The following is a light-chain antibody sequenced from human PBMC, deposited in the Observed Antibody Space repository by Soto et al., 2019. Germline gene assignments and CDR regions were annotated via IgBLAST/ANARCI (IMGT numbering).Light chain of an antibody. V-gene: IGLV1-44*01. J-gene: IGLJ3*02. CDR1: SSNFAVNT. CDR3: STWDDSLNGPV. Sequence: QSVLTQPPSVSGTPGQRITISCSGSSSNFAVNTVNWYQQVPGTAPKLLIYSNNQRPSGVPDRFSASKSVTSASLAISGLQSEDEAEYFCSTWDDSLNGPVFGGGTKLTVL. CDR2: SNN.